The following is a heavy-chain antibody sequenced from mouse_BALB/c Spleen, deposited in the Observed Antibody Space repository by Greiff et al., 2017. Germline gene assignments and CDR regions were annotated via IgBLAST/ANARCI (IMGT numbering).Heavy chain of an antibody. Sequence: VQLQQSGPELVKPGASVKMSCKASGYTFTSYVMHWVKQKPGQGLEWIGYINPYNDGTKYNEKFKGKATLTSDKSSSTAYMELSSLTSEDSAVYYCASYGSIYWYFDVWGAGTTVTVSS. CDR2: INPYNDGT. J-gene: IGHJ1*01. CDR1: GYTFTSYV. CDR3: ASYGSIYWYFDV. V-gene: IGHV1-14*01. D-gene: IGHD1-1*01.